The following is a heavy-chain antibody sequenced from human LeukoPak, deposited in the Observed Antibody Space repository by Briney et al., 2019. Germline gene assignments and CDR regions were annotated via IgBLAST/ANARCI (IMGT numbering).Heavy chain of an antibody. J-gene: IGHJ4*02. CDR3: ARDRDSTWFYY. D-gene: IGHD2-21*02. V-gene: IGHV4-39*07. CDR1: GDSISSGSYY. Sequence: SETLSLTCTVSGDSISSGSYYWGWIRQPQGMGLEWIGSSYRSGDTYYNPSLKGRATISVDTSKTQFSLKLSSGTAAARAVYYCARDRDSTWFYYWGPGTLVTVSS. CDR2: SYRSGDT.